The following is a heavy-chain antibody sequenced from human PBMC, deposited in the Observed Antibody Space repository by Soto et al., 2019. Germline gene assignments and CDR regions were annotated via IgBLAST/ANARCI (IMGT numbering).Heavy chain of an antibody. Sequence: SGPTLVNPTQTLTLTCTFSGFSLSTSGVGVGWIRQPPGKALEWLALIYWDDDKRYSPSLKSRLTITKDTSKNQVVLTMTNMDPVDTATYYCSRLRGYGLPPDYYYYYYMDVWGKGTTVTVSS. CDR1: GFSLSTSGVG. J-gene: IGHJ6*03. V-gene: IGHV2-5*02. D-gene: IGHD5-18*01. CDR2: IYWDDDK. CDR3: SRLRGYGLPPDYYYYYYMDV.